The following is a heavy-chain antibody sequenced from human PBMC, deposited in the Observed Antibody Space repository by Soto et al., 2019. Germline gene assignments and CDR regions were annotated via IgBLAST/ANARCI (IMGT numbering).Heavy chain of an antibody. D-gene: IGHD3-10*01. CDR2: INHSGST. CDR1: GGSISSYY. CDR3: ARTGRRYYYGSGSYWDY. J-gene: IGHJ4*02. Sequence: PSETLSLTCTVSGGSISSYYWSWIRQPPGKGLEWIGEINHSGSTNYNPSLKSRVTISVDTSKNQFSLKLSSVTAADTAVYYCARTGRRYYYGSGSYWDYWGQGTLVTVSS. V-gene: IGHV4-34*01.